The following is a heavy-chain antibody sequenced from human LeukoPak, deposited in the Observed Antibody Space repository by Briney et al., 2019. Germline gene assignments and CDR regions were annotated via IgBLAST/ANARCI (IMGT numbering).Heavy chain of an antibody. CDR1: GFTFSTYW. Sequence: GGSLRLSCAASGFTFSTYWMHWVRQAPETGLVWVSRIKSDGSSTTYADSVKGRFTISRDNAKNTLYLQMNSLRAEDTAVYYCARELTTVVTSVGDDAFDIWGQGTMVTVSS. CDR2: IKSDGSST. J-gene: IGHJ3*02. D-gene: IGHD4-23*01. V-gene: IGHV3-74*01. CDR3: ARELTTVVTSVGDDAFDI.